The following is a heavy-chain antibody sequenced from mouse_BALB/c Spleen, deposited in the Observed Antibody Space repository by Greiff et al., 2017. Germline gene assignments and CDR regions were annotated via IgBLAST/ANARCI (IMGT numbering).Heavy chain of an antibody. CDR2: IYPYNGGT. V-gene: IGHV1S29*02. CDR1: GYTFTDYN. Sequence: EVKLMESGPELVKPGASVKISCKASGYTFTDYNMHWVKQSHGKSLEWIGYIYPYNGGTGYNQKFKSKATLTVDNSSSTVYMELRSLTSEDSAVYYCARERDEFAYWGQGTLVTVSA. CDR3: ARERDEFAY. J-gene: IGHJ3*01.